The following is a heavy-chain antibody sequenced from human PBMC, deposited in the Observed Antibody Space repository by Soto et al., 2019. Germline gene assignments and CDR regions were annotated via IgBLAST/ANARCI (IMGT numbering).Heavy chain of an antibody. D-gene: IGHD3-16*02. J-gene: IGHJ3*02. V-gene: IGHV4-59*08. Sequence: SETLSLTCTVSGGSISSYYWSWIRQPPGKGLEWIGYIYYSGSTNYNPSLKSRVTISVDTSKNQFSLKLSSVTAADTAVYYCARPNWGSYRKKVPHDAFDIWGQGTMVTVSS. CDR2: IYYSGST. CDR1: GGSISSYY. CDR3: ARPNWGSYRKKVPHDAFDI.